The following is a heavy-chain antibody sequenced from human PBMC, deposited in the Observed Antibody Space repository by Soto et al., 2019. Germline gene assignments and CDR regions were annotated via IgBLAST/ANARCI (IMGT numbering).Heavy chain of an antibody. CDR1: GGSIRSGGYY. D-gene: IGHD5-18*01. CDR3: ARDRLMATAGTARHYFGLDV. J-gene: IGHJ6*02. Sequence: TLSLTFTVSGGSIRSGGYYWSWVRHNPRRGLEWIGNIYYSGNTYYNPSLKSRLTISVDTSKNQFSLNLSSVTAADTAVYYCARDRLMATAGTARHYFGLDVWGQGTTVTVSS. V-gene: IGHV4-31*03. CDR2: IYYSGNT.